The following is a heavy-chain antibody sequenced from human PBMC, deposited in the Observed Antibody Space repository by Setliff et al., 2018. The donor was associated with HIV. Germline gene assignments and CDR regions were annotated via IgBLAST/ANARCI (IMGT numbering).Heavy chain of an antibody. CDR2: IYHRGST. D-gene: IGHD3-10*01. J-gene: IGHJ5*02. CDR3: ARDHVFGSRTGFDP. CDR1: GGSISNNNW. Sequence: SETLSLTCAVSGGSISNNNWWSWVRQPPGKGLEWIAEIYHRGSTNYNPSLKSRVTISVDKSKSQFSLKLNSVTAADTAVYYCARDHVFGSRTGFDPWGPGILVTVSS. V-gene: IGHV4-4*02.